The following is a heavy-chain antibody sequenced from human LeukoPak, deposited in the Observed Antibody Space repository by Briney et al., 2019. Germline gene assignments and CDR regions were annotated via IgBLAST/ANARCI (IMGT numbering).Heavy chain of an antibody. CDR3: AKDQKRKDTAMVFDY. CDR2: ISGSGGST. V-gene: IGHV3-23*01. CDR1: GFTFSSYA. D-gene: IGHD5-18*01. Sequence: PGGSLRLSCAASGFTFSSYAMSWVRQAPGKGLEWVSAISGSGGSTYYADSVKGRFTISRDNSKNTLYLQMNRLRAEDTAVYYCAKDQKRKDTAMVFDYWGQGTLVTVSS. J-gene: IGHJ4*02.